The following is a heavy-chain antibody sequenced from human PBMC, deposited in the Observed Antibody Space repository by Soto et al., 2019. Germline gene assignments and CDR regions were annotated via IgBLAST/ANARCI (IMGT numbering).Heavy chain of an antibody. D-gene: IGHD6-13*01. CDR1: GYSFTSYW. CDR3: ARQGYVQQLGYYSYGMDV. J-gene: IGHJ6*02. V-gene: IGHV5-10-1*01. CDR2: IDPSDSYT. Sequence: EVQLVQSGAEVKKPGESLRISCKGSGYSFTSYWISWVRQMPGKGLEWMGRIDPSDSYTNYSPSFQGHVTISADKSISTADLQWSSLKASDTAMYYCARQGYVQQLGYYSYGMDVWGQGTTVTVSS.